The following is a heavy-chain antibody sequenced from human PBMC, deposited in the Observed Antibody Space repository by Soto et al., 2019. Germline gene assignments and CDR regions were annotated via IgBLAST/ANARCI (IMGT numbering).Heavy chain of an antibody. D-gene: IGHD2-2*01. Sequence: GGSLRLSCAASGFTFDDYAMHWVRQAPGKGLEWVSGISWNSGSIGYADSVKGRFTISRDNDENSLFLQMNSLRAEDTALYYCGKGSCSSNSCPILFDYWGQGTLVTVSS. V-gene: IGHV3-9*01. J-gene: IGHJ4*02. CDR3: GKGSCSSNSCPILFDY. CDR1: GFTFDDYA. CDR2: ISWNSGSI.